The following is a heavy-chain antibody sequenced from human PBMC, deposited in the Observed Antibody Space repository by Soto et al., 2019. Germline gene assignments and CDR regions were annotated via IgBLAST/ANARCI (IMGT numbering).Heavy chain of an antibody. J-gene: IGHJ4*02. D-gene: IGHD2-2*01. Sequence: PGGSLRLSCAAAGFTFSDYYMSWIRHAPGKGLEWGSYISSSGSSIYYADSVNCRFTISRDNAKNSLYLQMNSLRDEDTAVYYCAREGCSSTSCYQESYFDYWGQGTLVTVS. V-gene: IGHV3-11*01. CDR1: GFTFSDYY. CDR2: ISSSGSSI. CDR3: AREGCSSTSCYQESYFDY.